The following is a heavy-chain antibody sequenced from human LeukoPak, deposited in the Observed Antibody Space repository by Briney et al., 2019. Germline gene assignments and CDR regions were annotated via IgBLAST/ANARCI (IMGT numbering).Heavy chain of an antibody. CDR1: GFTFSSYS. V-gene: IGHV3-74*01. Sequence: PGGPLRPSCAASGFTFSSYSMHWVRHAPGKGLVWVSRISSDGSNTNYADSVKGRFTISRDNAKNTLYLQMNSLRAEDTALYYCARQNRDFDYWGQGTLVTVSS. CDR3: ARQNRDFDY. CDR2: ISSDGSNT. D-gene: IGHD1-14*01. J-gene: IGHJ4*02.